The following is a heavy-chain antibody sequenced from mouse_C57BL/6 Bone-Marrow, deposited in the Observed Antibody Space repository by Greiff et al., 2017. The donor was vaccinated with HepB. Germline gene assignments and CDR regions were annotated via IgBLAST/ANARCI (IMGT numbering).Heavy chain of an antibody. J-gene: IGHJ3*01. V-gene: IGHV1-69*01. CDR2: IDPSDSYT. Sequence: VQLQQPGAELVMPGASVKLSCKASGYTFTSYWMHWVKQRPGQGLEWIGEIDPSDSYTNYNQKFKGKSTLTVDKSSSTAYMQLSSLTSEDSAVYYCARPHYGISFWFAYWGQGTLVTVSA. CDR1: GYTFTSYW. CDR3: ARPHYGISFWFAY. D-gene: IGHD1-1*01.